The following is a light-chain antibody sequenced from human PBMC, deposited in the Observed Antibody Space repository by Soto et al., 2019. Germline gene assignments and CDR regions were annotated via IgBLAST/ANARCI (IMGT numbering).Light chain of an antibody. CDR2: RAS. CDR3: QQSYSSPPLT. J-gene: IGKJ1*01. CDR1: QSISTY. Sequence: DIQMTQSPSSLSASVGDRVTISCRASQSISTYLNWYQQKPGTAPRLLIYRASSVKSGVPPRFSGSGSGRDFTLTLSSLRPDDIATYFCQQSYSSPPLTFGQGTRVEVK. V-gene: IGKV1-39*01.